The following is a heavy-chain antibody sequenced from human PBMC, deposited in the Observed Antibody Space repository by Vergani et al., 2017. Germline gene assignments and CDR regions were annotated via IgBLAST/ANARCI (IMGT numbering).Heavy chain of an antibody. D-gene: IGHD2-15*01. V-gene: IGHV3-48*01. CDR2: ISSSSSTI. CDR1: GFTFSSYS. J-gene: IGHJ4*02. Sequence: EVQLVESGGGLVQPGGSLRLSCAASGFTFSSYSMNWVRQAPGKGLEWVSYISSSSSTIYYADSVKGRFTISRDNAKNSLYLQMNSLRAEETAVYYCARNHGLVVVAAYDYWGQGTLVTVSS. CDR3: ARNHGLVVVAAYDY.